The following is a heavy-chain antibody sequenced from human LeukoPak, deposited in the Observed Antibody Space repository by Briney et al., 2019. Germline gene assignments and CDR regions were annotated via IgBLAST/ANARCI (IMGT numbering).Heavy chain of an antibody. CDR1: GFTFSSYG. CDR2: VGGIGVST. V-gene: IGHV3-23*01. Sequence: GGTLRLSRAPSGFTFSSYGMRRVRQAPAPGLEWVSAVGGIGVSTYYADSVKGRFTISRDNSKNTLYLQMNSLRAEDMAVYYCAKDLMRAAPGTIFGYWGQGTLVTVSS. J-gene: IGHJ4*02. D-gene: IGHD6-13*01. CDR3: AKDLMRAAPGTIFGY.